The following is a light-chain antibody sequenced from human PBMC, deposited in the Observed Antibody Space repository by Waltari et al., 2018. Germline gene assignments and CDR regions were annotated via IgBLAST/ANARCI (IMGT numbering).Light chain of an antibody. Sequence: DIQMTQSPSFVSASVGDRVTITCRASQGLSKWLAWYQQKPGKAPRLLIYAESSWHSGVPARFSGSGSGTDFTLAISNLQPEDSGIYYCQKGSSFPRIFGGGTKVEIK. CDR3: QKGSSFPRI. J-gene: IGKJ4*01. V-gene: IGKV1-12*01. CDR1: QGLSKW. CDR2: AES.